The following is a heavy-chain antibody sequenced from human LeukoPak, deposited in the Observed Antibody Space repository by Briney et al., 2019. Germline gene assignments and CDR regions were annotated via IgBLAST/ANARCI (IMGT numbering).Heavy chain of an antibody. CDR2: ISAYNGNT. J-gene: IGHJ4*02. Sequence: GASVQVSCKASGYTFTSYGISWVRQAPGQGLEWMGWISAYNGNTNYAQKLQGRATMTTDTSTSTAYMELRSLRSDDTAVYYCARSGAGSELDLYGGGYWGQGTLVTVSS. D-gene: IGHD4-23*01. CDR1: GYTFTSYG. CDR3: ARSGAGSELDLYGGGY. V-gene: IGHV1-18*01.